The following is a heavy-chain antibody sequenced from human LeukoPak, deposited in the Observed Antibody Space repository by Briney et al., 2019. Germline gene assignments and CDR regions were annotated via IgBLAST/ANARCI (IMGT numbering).Heavy chain of an antibody. CDR2: ISSSSSYI. D-gene: IGHD3-10*01. CDR1: GFTFSSYS. CDR3: ARDRTPNSYYSPHGAFDI. V-gene: IGHV3-21*01. Sequence: GGSLRLXCAASGFTFSSYSMNWVRQAPGKGLEWVSSISSSSSYIYYADSVKGRFTISRDNAKNSLYLQMNSLRAEDTAVYYCARDRTPNSYYSPHGAFDIWGQGTMVTVSS. J-gene: IGHJ3*02.